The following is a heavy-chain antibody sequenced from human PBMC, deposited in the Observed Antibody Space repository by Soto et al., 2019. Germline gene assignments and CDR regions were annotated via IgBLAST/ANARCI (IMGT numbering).Heavy chain of an antibody. D-gene: IGHD3-10*01. CDR1: GYTFTSYA. CDR3: ARSPGGPLTPGDY. Sequence: QVQLVQSGAEEKKPGASVKVSCKASGYTFTSYAMHWVRQAPGQRLEWMGWINAGNGNTKYSQKFQGRVTITRDTSASRAYRELSRLRSEDTAVYYGARSPGGPLTPGDYWGQGTLVTVSS. V-gene: IGHV1-3*05. J-gene: IGHJ4*02. CDR2: INAGNGNT.